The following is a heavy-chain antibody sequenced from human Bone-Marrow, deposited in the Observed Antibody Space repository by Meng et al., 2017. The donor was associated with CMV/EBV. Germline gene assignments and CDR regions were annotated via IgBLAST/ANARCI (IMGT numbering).Heavy chain of an antibody. CDR2: IYYSGST. CDR3: ASGYSFGKFDY. D-gene: IGHD5-18*01. CDR1: GGSISTYY. Sequence: SETLSLTCTVSGGSISTYYWNWIRQPPGKGLEWIGYIYYSGSTNYNPSLKSRVTMSVDTSKNQFSLRLSSVTAADTAVYYCASGYSFGKFDYWGQGTLVTVSS. V-gene: IGHV4-59*01. J-gene: IGHJ4*02.